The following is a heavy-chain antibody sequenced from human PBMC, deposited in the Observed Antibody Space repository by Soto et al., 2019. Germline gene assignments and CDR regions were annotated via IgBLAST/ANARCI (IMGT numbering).Heavy chain of an antibody. Sequence: QVQLVESGGGVVQPGRSLRLSCAASGFTFSSYAMHWVRQAPGKGLEWVAVISYDGSNKYYADSVKGRFTISRDNSKNTLYLQMNSLRAEDTAVYYCARGDYYDSSGREAAPSFDYWGQGTLVTVSS. CDR3: ARGDYYDSSGREAAPSFDY. V-gene: IGHV3-30-3*01. CDR2: ISYDGSNK. CDR1: GFTFSSYA. J-gene: IGHJ4*02. D-gene: IGHD3-22*01.